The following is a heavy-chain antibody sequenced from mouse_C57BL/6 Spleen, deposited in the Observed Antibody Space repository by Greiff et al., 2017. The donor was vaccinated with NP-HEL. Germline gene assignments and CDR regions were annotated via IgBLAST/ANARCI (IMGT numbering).Heavy chain of an antibody. J-gene: IGHJ2*01. CDR1: GYTFTSYW. CDR2: IDPSDSET. V-gene: IGHV1-52*01. CDR3: ARWGELDY. Sequence: QVQLQQPGTELVKPGSSVKLSCKASGYTFTSYWMHWVKQRPIQGLEWIGNIDPSDSETHYNQKFKDKATLTVDKSSSTAYMQLSSLTSEDSAVYYCARWGELDYWGQGTTLTVSS.